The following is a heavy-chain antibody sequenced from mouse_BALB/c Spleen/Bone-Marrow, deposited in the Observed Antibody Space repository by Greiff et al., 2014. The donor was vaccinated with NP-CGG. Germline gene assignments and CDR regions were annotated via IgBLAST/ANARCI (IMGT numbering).Heavy chain of an antibody. V-gene: IGHV1S81*02. CDR3: ARTYGDSPYFYGMDY. J-gene: IGHJ4*01. Sequence: VQLQQSGAELVKPGTSVELSCKTSGYTFTSYWMHWVKQGPGQGLEWIGEINPSNGRTNYNEKFKNKATLTVDKSSSTAYMQLSSLTSEDSAVYFCARTYGDSPYFYGMDYWGQGTSVTVSS. CDR2: INPSNGRT. CDR1: GYTFTSYW. D-gene: IGHD2-13*01.